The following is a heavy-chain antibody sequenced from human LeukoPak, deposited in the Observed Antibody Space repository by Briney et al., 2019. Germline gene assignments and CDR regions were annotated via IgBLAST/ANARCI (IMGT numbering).Heavy chain of an antibody. CDR2: INPNSGGT. CDR3: AREMIYTEYFDY. CDR1: GYTFTGYY. J-gene: IGHJ4*02. V-gene: IGHV1-2*02. D-gene: IGHD3-16*01. Sequence: EASVKVSCKASGYTFTGYYMHWVRQAPGQGLEWMGWINPNSGGTNYAQKFQGRVTMTRDTSISTAYMELSRLRSDDTAVYYCAREMIYTEYFDYWGQGTLVTVSS.